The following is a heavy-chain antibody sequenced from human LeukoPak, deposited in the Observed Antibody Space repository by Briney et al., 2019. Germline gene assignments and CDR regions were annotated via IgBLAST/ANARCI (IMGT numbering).Heavy chain of an antibody. CDR3: ARVSAGWLQSLGY. CDR2: MNRNSGNT. Sequence: ASVKVSCKASGYTFTGYDINWVRQAPGQGLEWMGWMNRNSGNTGYAQKFQGRVTLTRNTSISTAYMELSSLRSEDTAVYYCARVSAGWLQSLGYWGQGTLVTVSS. D-gene: IGHD5-24*01. J-gene: IGHJ4*02. CDR1: GYTFTGYD. V-gene: IGHV1-8*01.